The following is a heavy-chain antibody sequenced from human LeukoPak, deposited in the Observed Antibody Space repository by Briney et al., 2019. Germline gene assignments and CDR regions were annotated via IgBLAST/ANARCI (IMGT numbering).Heavy chain of an antibody. CDR2: IYPGDSDT. J-gene: IGHJ5*02. CDR1: GYSFTSYW. CDR3: ARPSTPYGSGSYYDWFDP. Sequence: GESLKISCQGSGYSFTSYWIGWVRQMPGKGLEWMGIIYPGDSDTRYSPSFQGQVTTSADKSISTAYLQWSSLKASDTAMYYCARPSTPYGSGSYYDWFDPWGQGTLVTVSS. D-gene: IGHD3-10*01. V-gene: IGHV5-51*01.